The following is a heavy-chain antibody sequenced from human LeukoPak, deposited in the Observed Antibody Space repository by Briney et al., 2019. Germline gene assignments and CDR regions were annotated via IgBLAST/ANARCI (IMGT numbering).Heavy chain of an antibody. CDR3: ARVPNYGSGSGFDP. J-gene: IGHJ5*02. Sequence: GGSLRLSCAASGFTFSNYGMHWVRQAPGKGLEWVSFVRYDETTKFYADSVKGRFTISRDNSKTTLYLQMNSLRAEDTAVYYCARVPNYGSGSGFDPWGQGTLVTVSS. CDR2: VRYDETTK. V-gene: IGHV3-30*02. D-gene: IGHD3-10*01. CDR1: GFTFSNYG.